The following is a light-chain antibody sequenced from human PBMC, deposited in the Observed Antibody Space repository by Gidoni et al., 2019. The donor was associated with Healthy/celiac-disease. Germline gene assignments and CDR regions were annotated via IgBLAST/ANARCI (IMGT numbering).Light chain of an antibody. V-gene: IGKV1-33*01. CDR3: QQYDNLAVT. CDR1: QDISNY. CDR2: DAS. J-gene: IGKJ4*01. Sequence: IQMPPSPFSLSASVGDRVTITCQSSQDISNYLNWYQQKPGKAPKLLIYDASNLETGVPSRFSGSGSGTDFKFTISSLQHEDIATYYCQQYDNLAVTVGGGTKVEIK.